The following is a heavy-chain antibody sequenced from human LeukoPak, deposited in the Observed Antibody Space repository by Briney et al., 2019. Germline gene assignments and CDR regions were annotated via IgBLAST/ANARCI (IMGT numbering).Heavy chain of an antibody. D-gene: IGHD4-23*01. Sequence: PGGSLRLSCAASGFTFSSYGMHWVRQAPGKGLEWVAVIWYDGSNKYYADSVKGRFTISRDNSKNTLYLQMNSLRAEDTAVYYCARRTSTVAPVFDYWGQGTLVTVSS. CDR1: GFTFSSYG. J-gene: IGHJ4*02. V-gene: IGHV3-33*01. CDR3: ARRTSTVAPVFDY. CDR2: IWYDGSNK.